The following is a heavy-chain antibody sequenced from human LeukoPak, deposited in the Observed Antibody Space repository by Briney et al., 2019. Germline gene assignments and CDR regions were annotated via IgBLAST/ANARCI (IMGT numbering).Heavy chain of an antibody. D-gene: IGHD3/OR15-3a*01. J-gene: IGHJ4*02. CDR3: ARDSPGASYDFKFSDY. CDR2: ISAYNGNT. V-gene: IGHV1-18*01. Sequence: ASVKVSCKASGYTFTSYGISWVRQAPGQGLEWMGWISAYNGNTNYAQKLQDRVTMTTDTSTSTAYMELRSLRSDDTAVYYCARDSPGASYDFKFSDYWGQGTLVTVSS. CDR1: GYTFTSYG.